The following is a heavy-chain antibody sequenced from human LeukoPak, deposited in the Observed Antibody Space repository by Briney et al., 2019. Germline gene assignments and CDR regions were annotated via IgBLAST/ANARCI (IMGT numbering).Heavy chain of an antibody. CDR1: GGSISSYY. CDR3: ARHTYSSSGAAWLAYGMDV. Sequence: SETLSLTCTVSGGSISSYYWSWIRQPPGSGLQWIGYIYYSGSTNYNPSLKSRVTISVDTSKNQFSLKLTSVTAADTAVYYCARHTYSSSGAAWLAYGMDVWGQGTTVTVSS. D-gene: IGHD6-13*01. J-gene: IGHJ6*02. V-gene: IGHV4-59*08. CDR2: IYYSGST.